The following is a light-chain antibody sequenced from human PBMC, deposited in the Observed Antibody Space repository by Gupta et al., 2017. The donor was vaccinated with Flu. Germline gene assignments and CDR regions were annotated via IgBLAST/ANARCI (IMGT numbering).Light chain of an antibody. V-gene: IGKV2-30*01. CDR1: QSRGDSDGKTY. CDR3: RQAKHWPPWT. Sequence: ILGQTASIYCRSSQSRGDSDGKTYLIWFKQRTRQAPRRLIYRVSNRDAGVSDRFSGSGLXNDXPLKISXGEEEDVGVYYYRQAKHWPPWTFGXGTKVEVK. J-gene: IGKJ1*01. CDR2: RVS.